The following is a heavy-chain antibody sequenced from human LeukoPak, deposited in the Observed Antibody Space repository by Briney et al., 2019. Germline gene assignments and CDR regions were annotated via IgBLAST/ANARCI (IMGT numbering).Heavy chain of an antibody. CDR1: GGSISSGSYY. CDR2: IYTSGST. D-gene: IGHD2-2*02. V-gene: IGHV4-61*02. CDR3: AREQYQLLYSGVFVY. J-gene: IGHJ4*02. Sequence: PSETLSLTCTVSGGSISSGSYYWSWIRQPAGKGLEWIGRIYTSGSTNYNPSLKSRVTISVDTSKNQFSLKLSSVTAADTAVYYCAREQYQLLYSGVFVYWGQGTLVTVSS.